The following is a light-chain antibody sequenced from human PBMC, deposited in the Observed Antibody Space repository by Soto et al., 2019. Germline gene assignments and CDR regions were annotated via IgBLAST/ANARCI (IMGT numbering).Light chain of an antibody. V-gene: IGKV3-20*01. CDR1: QSVSATY. J-gene: IGKJ2*01. Sequence: EIVLTQSPGTLSLSPGERATLSCRASQSVSATYLAWYQQKPGQAPRLLIYGASNRATGIPDRFTGSGSGTDFTLTISRLEPEDFAVYVCQQYVSSPMYTFGQGTKVDIK. CDR2: GAS. CDR3: QQYVSSPMYT.